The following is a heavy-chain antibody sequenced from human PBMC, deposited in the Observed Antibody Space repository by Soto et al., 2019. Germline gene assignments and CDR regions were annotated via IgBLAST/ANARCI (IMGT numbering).Heavy chain of an antibody. CDR2: IKQDGSEK. Sequence: PGGSLRLSCAASGFTFSIYWMSWVRQAPGKGLEWVANIKQDGSEKYYVDSVKGRFTISRDNAKNSLYLQMNSLRAEDTDVYYCAKDMEGLVGATRYNWFDPWGQGTLVTVSA. V-gene: IGHV3-7*01. J-gene: IGHJ5*02. CDR3: AKDMEGLVGATRYNWFDP. D-gene: IGHD1-26*01. CDR1: GFTFSIYW.